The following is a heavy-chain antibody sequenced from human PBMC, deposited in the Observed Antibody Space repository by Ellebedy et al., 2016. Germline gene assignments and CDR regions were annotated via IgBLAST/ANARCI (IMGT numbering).Heavy chain of an antibody. J-gene: IGHJ5*02. CDR1: GGSISSYY. V-gene: IGHV4-59*01. CDR3: ARAPLYSHSNWFDP. D-gene: IGHD5-12*01. CDR2: IYYSGST. Sequence: SETLSLTXTVSGGSISSYYWSWIRQPPGKGLEWIGYIYYSGSTNYNPSLKSRVTISVDTSKNQFSLKLSSVTAADTAVYYCARAPLYSHSNWFDPWGQGTLVTVSS.